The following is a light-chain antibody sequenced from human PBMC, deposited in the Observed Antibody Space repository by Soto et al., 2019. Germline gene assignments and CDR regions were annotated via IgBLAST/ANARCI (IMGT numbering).Light chain of an antibody. CDR2: GAS. J-gene: IGKJ1*01. V-gene: IGKV3-15*01. CDR1: QSIAIS. Sequence: EIVLTQSPASLSVSPGERATLSCRASQSIAISLAWYQQKPGLAPRLLIYGASTRATGIPARFSGSGSGTEFTLTINGLQSEDFAVYYCHQYTDWSTFGQGTKVEIK. CDR3: HQYTDWST.